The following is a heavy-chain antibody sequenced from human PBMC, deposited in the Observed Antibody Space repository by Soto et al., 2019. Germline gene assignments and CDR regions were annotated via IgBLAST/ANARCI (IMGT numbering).Heavy chain of an antibody. CDR3: ARAGGLLLDY. CDR1: GFTFSSYA. D-gene: IGHD2-15*01. CDR2: ISYDGSNK. Sequence: QVQLVESGGGVVQPGRSLRLSCAASGFTFSSYAMHWVRQAPGKGLEWVAVISYDGSNKYYADSVKGRFTISRDISKNTLSLQMNSLSAEDTAVYYCARAGGLLLDYWGQGTLVTVSS. V-gene: IGHV3-30-3*01. J-gene: IGHJ4*02.